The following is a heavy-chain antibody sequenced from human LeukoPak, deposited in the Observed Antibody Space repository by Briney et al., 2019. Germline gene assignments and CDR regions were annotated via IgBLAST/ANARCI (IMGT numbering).Heavy chain of an antibody. CDR3: ARHKSWWELHAFDI. V-gene: IGHV4-39*01. Sequence: SETPSLTCTVSSGSISSSSSYWGWIRQPPGKGLEWIGSIFYRGSTYYNPSLKSRVTISIDTSKNQFSLKLSSVTAADTAVYYCARHKSWWELHAFDIWGQGTLVTVSS. D-gene: IGHD4-23*01. CDR1: SGSISSSSSY. J-gene: IGHJ3*02. CDR2: IFYRGST.